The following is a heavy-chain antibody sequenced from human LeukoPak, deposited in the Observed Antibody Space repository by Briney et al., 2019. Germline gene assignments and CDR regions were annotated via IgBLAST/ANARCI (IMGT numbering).Heavy chain of an antibody. Sequence: ASVKVSCKASGYTFTGYYMHWVRQAPGQGLEWMGWINPNSGGTNYAQKFQGRVTMTRGTSISTAYMELSRLRSDDTAVYYCARVPGHDGYYYYGMDVWGQGTTVTVSS. V-gene: IGHV1-2*02. CDR2: INPNSGGT. CDR1: GYTFTGYY. J-gene: IGHJ6*02. CDR3: ARVPGHDGYYYYGMDV.